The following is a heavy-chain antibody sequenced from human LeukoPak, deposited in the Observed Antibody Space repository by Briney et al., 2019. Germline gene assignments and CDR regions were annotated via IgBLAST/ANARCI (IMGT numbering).Heavy chain of an antibody. CDR1: DGSISSSSYY. V-gene: IGHV4-39*07. D-gene: IGHD6-19*01. Sequence: PSETLSLTCIVSDGSISSSSYYWGWIRQPPGKGLEWIGSIYYSGNTYYSPSLKSRVTISVDMSKNQFSLKLNSVTAADSAVYFCARDSSGWQSGLDVWGQGTTVTVSS. CDR3: ARDSSGWQSGLDV. J-gene: IGHJ6*02. CDR2: IYYSGNT.